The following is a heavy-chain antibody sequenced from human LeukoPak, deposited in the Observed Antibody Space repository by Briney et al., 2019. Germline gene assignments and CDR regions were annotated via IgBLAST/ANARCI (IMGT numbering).Heavy chain of an antibody. Sequence: GRSLRLYCAASGFTFSSYAMHWIRQARGRGVEWAAVISYDGSNKYYADSVKGRFTISRDNSKDTLYLQMNSLRAEDTAVYYCARDLVYCSSGSCYSGDAFDIWGQGTMVTVSS. V-gene: IGHV3-30*04. CDR2: ISYDGSNK. J-gene: IGHJ3*02. CDR3: ARDLVYCSSGSCYSGDAFDI. D-gene: IGHD2-15*01. CDR1: GFTFSSYA.